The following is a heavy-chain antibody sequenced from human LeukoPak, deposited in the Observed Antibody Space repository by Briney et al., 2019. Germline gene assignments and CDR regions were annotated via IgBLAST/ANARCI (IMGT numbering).Heavy chain of an antibody. D-gene: IGHD2-2*01. CDR2: IRYDGSIK. J-gene: IGHJ4*02. CDR1: GFTFSSYG. Sequence: GGSLRLSCAASGFTFSSYGMHWVRQAPGKGLEWVVFIRYDGSIKYYADSVKGRFTISRDNSKNTLYLQMNSLRTDDTAVYYCAKDGADIVVVPYWSYSDQWGQGTLVTVSS. CDR3: AKDGADIVVVPYWSYSDQ. V-gene: IGHV3-30*02.